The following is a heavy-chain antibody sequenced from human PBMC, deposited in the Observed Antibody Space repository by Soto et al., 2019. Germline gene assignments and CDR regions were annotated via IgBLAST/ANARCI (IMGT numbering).Heavy chain of an antibody. Sequence: QVQLVQSGAEVKKPGASVKVSCKASGYTFTGYYMHWVRQAPGQGLEWMGWINPNSGGTIYAQKFQGWVTMTRDTSISTAYMEVSRLGSDDTAVYYCAREGEGSSCDYWGQGTLVTVSS. V-gene: IGHV1-2*04. CDR3: AREGEGSSCDY. J-gene: IGHJ4*02. CDR1: GYTFTGYY. D-gene: IGHD6-13*01. CDR2: INPNSGGT.